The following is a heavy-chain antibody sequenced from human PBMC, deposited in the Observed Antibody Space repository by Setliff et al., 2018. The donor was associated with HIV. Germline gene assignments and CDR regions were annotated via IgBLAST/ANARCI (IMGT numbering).Heavy chain of an antibody. V-gene: IGHV4-34*01. D-gene: IGHD1-7*01. J-gene: IGHJ6*03. Sequence: PSETLSLTCAVFGESVSGYCWSWIRQPPGKGLEWIGEINHTGSTNYNPSLKSRVTISVDTSKNQFSLKLSSVTAADTAVYYCARDRSNWNYGKNYMDVWGKGTTVTVSS. CDR3: ARDRSNWNYGKNYMDV. CDR2: INHTGST. CDR1: GESVSGYC.